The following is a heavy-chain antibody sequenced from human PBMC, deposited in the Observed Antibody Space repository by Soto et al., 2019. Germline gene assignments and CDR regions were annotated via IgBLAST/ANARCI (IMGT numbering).Heavy chain of an antibody. Sequence: QVQLQQWGAGLLKPSETLSLTCAVYGGSFSGYYWSWIRQPPGKGLEWIGETNHSGNTNYNPSLKSRVTISVDTSKNQLSLKLSSVTAADTAVYYCASMILNDQYNWNYGVWGQGTLVTVSS. CDR2: TNHSGNT. CDR3: ASMILNDQYNWNYGV. CDR1: GGSFSGYY. D-gene: IGHD1-7*01. J-gene: IGHJ4*02. V-gene: IGHV4-34*01.